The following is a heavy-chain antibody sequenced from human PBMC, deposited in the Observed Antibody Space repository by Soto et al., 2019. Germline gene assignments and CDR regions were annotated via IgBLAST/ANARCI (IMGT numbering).Heavy chain of an antibody. V-gene: IGHV3-33*01. D-gene: IGHD3-10*01. CDR3: ARGRWGVTLMFDYFGY. CDR1: GFTFSSYG. CDR2: IWYDGSNK. J-gene: IGHJ4*02. Sequence: QVQLVESGGGVVQPGRSLRLSCAASGFTFSSYGMHWVRQAPGKGLEWVAVIWYDGSNKYYADSVKGRFTISRDNSKNTLYLQMNSLRAEDTAVYYCARGRWGVTLMFDYFGYWGQGTLVTVSS.